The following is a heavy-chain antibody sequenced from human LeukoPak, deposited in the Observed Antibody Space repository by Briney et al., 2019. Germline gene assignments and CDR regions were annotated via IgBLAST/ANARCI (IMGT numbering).Heavy chain of an antibody. Sequence: SETLSLTCTVSGGSISSSSYYWSWIRQPPGKGLEWIGEINHSGSTNYNPSLKSRVTISVDTSKNQFSLKLSSVTAADTAVYYCARGLFGSNWFDPWGQGTLVTVSS. V-gene: IGHV4-39*07. D-gene: IGHD3-10*01. CDR1: GGSISSSSYY. J-gene: IGHJ5*02. CDR2: INHSGST. CDR3: ARGLFGSNWFDP.